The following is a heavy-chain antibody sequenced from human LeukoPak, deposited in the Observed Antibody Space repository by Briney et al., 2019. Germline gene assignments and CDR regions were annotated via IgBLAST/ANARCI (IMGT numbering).Heavy chain of an antibody. J-gene: IGHJ5*02. CDR3: ARGASWFDP. CDR2: INHSGST. Sequence: PSETLSLTCAVYGGSFSGYYWSWIRQPPGKGLEWIGEINHSGSTNYNPSLESRVTISVDTSKNQFSLKLSSVTAADTAVYYCARGASWFDPWGQGTLVTVSS. CDR1: GGSFSGYY. V-gene: IGHV4-34*01.